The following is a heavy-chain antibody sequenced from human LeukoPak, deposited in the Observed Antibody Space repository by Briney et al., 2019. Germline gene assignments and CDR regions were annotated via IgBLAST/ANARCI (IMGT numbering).Heavy chain of an antibody. Sequence: SETLSLTCALYGGSFSGYYWSWIRQPPGKGLEWIGEINHSGSTNYNPSPKSRVTISVDTSKNQFSLKLSSVTAADTAVYYCARAVGSRHIVVVTAIPAYFDYWGQGTLVTVSS. CDR2: INHSGST. V-gene: IGHV4-34*01. CDR1: GGSFSGYY. J-gene: IGHJ4*02. CDR3: ARAVGSRHIVVVTAIPAYFDY. D-gene: IGHD2-21*02.